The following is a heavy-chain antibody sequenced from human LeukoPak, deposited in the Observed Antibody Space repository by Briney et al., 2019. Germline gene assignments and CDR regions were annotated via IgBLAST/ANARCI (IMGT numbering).Heavy chain of an antibody. V-gene: IGHV3-66*01. D-gene: IGHD4-17*01. J-gene: IGHJ4*02. CDR2: IYSGGNT. CDR3: TREGEYGDYDFDY. CDR1: GFTASSNY. Sequence: GGSLRLSCAASGFTASSNYMSWVRQAPGKGLEWVSVIYSGGNTYYADSVRGRFTISRDNSKNTLYLQMNSLRAEDTAVYYCTREGEYGDYDFDYWGQGTLLTVSS.